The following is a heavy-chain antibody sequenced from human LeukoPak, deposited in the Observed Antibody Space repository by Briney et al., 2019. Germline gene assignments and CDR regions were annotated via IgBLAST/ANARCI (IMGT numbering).Heavy chain of an antibody. D-gene: IGHD5-18*01. V-gene: IGHV3-23*01. Sequence: GGSLRLSCAASGFTFSSYAMSWVRQAPGKGLEWVSAISGSGGSTYYADSVKGRFTISRDNSKNTLYLQMNSLRAEDTAVYYCAKVLTAMDNFDYFDYWGQGTLVTVSS. J-gene: IGHJ4*02. CDR1: GFTFSSYA. CDR3: AKVLTAMDNFDYFDY. CDR2: ISGSGGST.